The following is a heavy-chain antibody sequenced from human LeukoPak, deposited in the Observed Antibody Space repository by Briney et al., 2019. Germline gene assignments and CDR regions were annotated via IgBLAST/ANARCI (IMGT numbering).Heavy chain of an antibody. CDR2: IYYSGNT. J-gene: IGHJ3*02. CDR1: SGSISSYY. CDR3: AKSSSTSSYDAFDI. D-gene: IGHD2-2*01. V-gene: IGHV4-59*08. Sequence: SETLSLTCTVSSGSISSYYWSWIRQPPGKGLEWIGYIYYSGNTKYNPSLKSRDTISVDTSNNQFSLKLNSVTAADTAVYYCAKSSSTSSYDAFDIWGQGTMVTVSS.